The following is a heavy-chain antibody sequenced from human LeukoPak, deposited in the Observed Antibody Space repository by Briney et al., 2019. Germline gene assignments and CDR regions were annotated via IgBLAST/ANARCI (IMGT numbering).Heavy chain of an antibody. CDR2: ISWNSASV. Sequence: GGSLRLSCEASGFTFDDYGMHWVRQAPGKGLEWDSTISWNSASVGYVDSVKGRFTISRDNAKKTLYLQMNSLRPEDTALYYCAKDYGYSSSWYDYWRQGTLVTVSS. J-gene: IGHJ4*02. CDR3: AKDYGYSSSWYDY. D-gene: IGHD6-13*01. CDR1: GFTFDDYG. V-gene: IGHV3-9*01.